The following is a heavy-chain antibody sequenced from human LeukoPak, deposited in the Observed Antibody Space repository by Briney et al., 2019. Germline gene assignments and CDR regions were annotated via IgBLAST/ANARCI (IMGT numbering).Heavy chain of an antibody. J-gene: IGHJ6*02. V-gene: IGHV3-21*01. Sequence: GGSLRLSCAASGFTFSSYSMNWVCQAPGKGLEWVSSISSSSSYIYYADSVKGRFTISRDNAKNSLYLQMNSLRAEDTAVYYCARYSSSWIRMDVWGQGTTVTVSS. D-gene: IGHD6-13*01. CDR1: GFTFSSYS. CDR2: ISSSSSYI. CDR3: ARYSSSWIRMDV.